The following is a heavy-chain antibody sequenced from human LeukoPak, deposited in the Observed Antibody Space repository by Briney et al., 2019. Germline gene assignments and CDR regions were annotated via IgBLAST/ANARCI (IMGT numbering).Heavy chain of an antibody. D-gene: IGHD3-22*01. CDR1: GFTFSNAW. V-gene: IGHV3-15*04. Sequence: GGSLRLSCAASGFTFSNAWMSWVRQAPGKGLEWVGRIESKTDGGTTDYAAPVKGRFTISRDGSKNTLYLQMNSLKTEDTAVYYCTTDYYDSDYWGQGTLVTVSS. J-gene: IGHJ4*02. CDR3: TTDYYDSDY. CDR2: IESKTDGGTT.